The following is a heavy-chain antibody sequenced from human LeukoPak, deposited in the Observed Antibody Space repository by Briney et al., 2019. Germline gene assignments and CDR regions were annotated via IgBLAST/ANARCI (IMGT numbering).Heavy chain of an antibody. CDR1: GGSISSYY. Sequence: SETLSLTCTVSGGSISSYYWSWIRQPPGKGLEWIGYIYTSGSTKYNPSLKSRVTISVDTSKDQFSLKLSSVTAADTAVYYCARGPSYFIATTGWFDPWGQGTLVTVSS. CDR2: IYTSGST. CDR3: ARGPSYFIATTGWFDP. V-gene: IGHV4-4*08. D-gene: IGHD6-13*01. J-gene: IGHJ5*02.